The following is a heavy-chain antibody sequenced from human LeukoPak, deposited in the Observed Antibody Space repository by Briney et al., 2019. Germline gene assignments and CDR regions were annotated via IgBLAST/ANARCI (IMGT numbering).Heavy chain of an antibody. J-gene: IGHJ4*02. D-gene: IGHD2-2*02. CDR2: ISGSGGST. CDR1: GFTFSSYA. CDR3: AKGVVPAAIHPPSY. Sequence: GGSLRLSCAASGFTFSSYAMSWVRQAPGKGLEWVPAISGSGGSTYYADSVKGRFTISRDNSKNTLYLQMNSLRAEDTAVYYCAKGVVPAAIHPPSYWGQGTLVTVSS. V-gene: IGHV3-23*01.